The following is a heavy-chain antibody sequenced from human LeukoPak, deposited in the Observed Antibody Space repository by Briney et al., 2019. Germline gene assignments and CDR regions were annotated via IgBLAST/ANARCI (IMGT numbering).Heavy chain of an antibody. CDR3: ARKPPGDDYGVSFDY. V-gene: IGHV7-4-1*02. J-gene: IGHJ4*02. CDR2: INTNTGNP. D-gene: IGHD4-17*01. CDR1: GYTFTNYA. Sequence: ASVKVSCKASGYTFTNYAINWVRQAPGQGLECMGWINTNTGNPTYAQAFAGRFVFSLDTSVSTTYLQISSLKAEDTAVYYCARKPPGDDYGVSFDYWGQGTLVTVSS.